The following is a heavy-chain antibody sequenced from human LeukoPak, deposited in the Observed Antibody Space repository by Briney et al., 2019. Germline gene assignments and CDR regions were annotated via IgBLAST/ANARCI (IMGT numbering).Heavy chain of an antibody. D-gene: IGHD4-11*01. V-gene: IGHV4-38-2*02. CDR1: GYSISSGYY. CDR3: VRAKYSNCFDY. J-gene: IGHJ4*02. CDR2: IYHSGST. Sequence: SETLSLTCTVSGYSISSGYYWGWIRQPPGKGLEWIGSIYHSGSTYYNPSLKSRVTISVDTSKNQFSLKLSSVTAADTAVYYCVRAKYSNCFDYWGQGTLVTVSS.